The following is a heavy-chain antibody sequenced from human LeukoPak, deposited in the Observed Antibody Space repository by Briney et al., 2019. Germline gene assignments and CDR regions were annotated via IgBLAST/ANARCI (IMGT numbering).Heavy chain of an antibody. V-gene: IGHV4-34*01. CDR3: ARGYYYDSSGYGYDAFDI. Sequence: PSETLSLTCAVYGGSFSGYYWSWIRQPPGKGLEWIGEINHSGSTNYNPSLKSRVTISVDTSKNQFSLKLSSVTAADTAVYYCARGYYYDSSGYGYDAFDIWGQGTMVTVSS. CDR1: GGSFSGYY. CDR2: INHSGST. J-gene: IGHJ3*02. D-gene: IGHD3-22*01.